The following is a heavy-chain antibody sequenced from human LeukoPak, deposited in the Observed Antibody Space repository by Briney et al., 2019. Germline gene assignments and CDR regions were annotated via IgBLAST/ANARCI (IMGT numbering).Heavy chain of an antibody. J-gene: IGHJ4*02. D-gene: IGHD4-17*01. Sequence: GGSLRLSCAASGFTFRSYAMSWVRQAPGKGLGWVSGVSGSGGGTYYADSVKGRFTISRDNSKNTLYLQMNSLRAEDTAVYYCAKRSGDYGDYIDYWGQGTLVTVSS. CDR1: GFTFRSYA. V-gene: IGHV3-23*01. CDR2: VSGSGGGT. CDR3: AKRSGDYGDYIDY.